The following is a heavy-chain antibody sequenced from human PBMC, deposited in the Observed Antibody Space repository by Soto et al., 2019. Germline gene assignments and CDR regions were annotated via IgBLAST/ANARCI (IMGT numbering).Heavy chain of an antibody. D-gene: IGHD3-9*01. Sequence: ASVKVSCKASGYTFTSYGISWVRQAPGQGLEWMGWISAYNGNTNYAQKLQGRVTMTTDTSTSTAYMELRSLRSDDTAVYYCARASDFDWLLKPGYMDVWGKGTTVTVSS. CDR1: GYTFTSYG. J-gene: IGHJ6*03. CDR2: ISAYNGNT. V-gene: IGHV1-18*01. CDR3: ARASDFDWLLKPGYMDV.